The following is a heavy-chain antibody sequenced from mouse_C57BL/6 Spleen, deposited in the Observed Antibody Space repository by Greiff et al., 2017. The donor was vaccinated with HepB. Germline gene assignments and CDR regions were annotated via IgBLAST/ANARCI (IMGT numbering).Heavy chain of an antibody. CDR2: IYPGDGDT. V-gene: IGHV1-80*01. J-gene: IGHJ4*01. CDR3: AREDSHYAMDY. Sequence: VQLQQSGAELVKPGASVKISCKASGYAFSSYWMNWVKQRPGKGLEWIGQIYPGDGDTNYNGKIKGKATLTADKSSSTAYMQLSSLTSEDSAVYFCAREDSHYAMDYWGQGTSVTVSS. CDR1: GYAFSSYW.